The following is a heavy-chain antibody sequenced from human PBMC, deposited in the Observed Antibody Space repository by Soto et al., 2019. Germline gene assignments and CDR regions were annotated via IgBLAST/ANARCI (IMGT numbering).Heavy chain of an antibody. CDR2: ITDSSDTV. CDR1: GFSFSTYN. V-gene: IGHV3-48*02. CDR3: ARDFGHGYYLDY. J-gene: IGHJ4*02. D-gene: IGHD3-3*01. Sequence: EVQLVESGGGLVQPGGSLRLSCVASGFSFSTYNMNWVRQAPGKGLEWVSYITDSSDTVHYTDSVRGRFTISRDNAESSLYLQRNSLRDEDTAVYFCARDFGHGYYLDYWGRGTLVTVSS.